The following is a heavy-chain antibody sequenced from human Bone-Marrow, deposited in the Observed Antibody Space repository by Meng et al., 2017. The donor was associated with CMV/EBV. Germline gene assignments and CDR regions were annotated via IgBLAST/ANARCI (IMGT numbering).Heavy chain of an antibody. D-gene: IGHD2-2*01. Sequence: GESLKISCAASGFTFSSYWMHWVRQAPGKGLVWVSRINSDGSSTSYADSVKGRFTISRDNAKDSLYLQMNSLRAEDTAVYYCATPPAFYYGMDVWGQGTTVTVSS. V-gene: IGHV3-74*01. J-gene: IGHJ6*02. CDR1: GFTFSSYW. CDR2: INSDGSST. CDR3: ATPPAFYYGMDV.